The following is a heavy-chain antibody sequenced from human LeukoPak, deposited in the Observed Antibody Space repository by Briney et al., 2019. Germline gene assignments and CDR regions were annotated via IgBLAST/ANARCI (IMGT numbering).Heavy chain of an antibody. D-gene: IGHD6-19*01. CDR2: IYPDESNI. J-gene: IGHJ4*02. CDR3: ARHEGGGWYIDY. Sequence: GASLKISCMGSGYSFSNYWIGWVRQMPGKGLEWMGIIYPDESNIRYSPSFQGQVTISVDKSISTAYLQWSSLKASDTAIYYCARHEGGGWYIDYWGQGTLVTVSS. V-gene: IGHV5-51*01. CDR1: GYSFSNYW.